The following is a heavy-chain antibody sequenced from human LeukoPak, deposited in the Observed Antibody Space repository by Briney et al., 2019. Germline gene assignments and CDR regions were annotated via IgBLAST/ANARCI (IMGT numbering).Heavy chain of an antibody. V-gene: IGHV3-53*01. Sequence: GGSLRLSCAASGLTVSSNYMSWVRQAPGKGLEWVSVIYSGGSTYYADSVKGRFTISRDNSKNTLYLQMSSLRAEDTAVYYCATGSYSSTWYPFWGPGTLVTVSS. D-gene: IGHD6-13*01. CDR1: GLTVSSNY. CDR2: IYSGGST. J-gene: IGHJ4*02. CDR3: ATGSYSSTWYPF.